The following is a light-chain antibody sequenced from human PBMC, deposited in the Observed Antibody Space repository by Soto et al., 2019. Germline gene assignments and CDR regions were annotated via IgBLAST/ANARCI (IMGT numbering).Light chain of an antibody. CDR2: GNS. Sequence: QSALTQPPSVSGAPGQWVTISCTGASSNIGADYVVHWYQQLPGTAPKLIIYGNSNRPSGVPDRFSGSKSGTSASLAITGLQAEDEADYYCQSYDSSLSARVFGGGTKLTVL. V-gene: IGLV1-40*01. CDR1: SSNIGADYV. J-gene: IGLJ3*02. CDR3: QSYDSSLSARV.